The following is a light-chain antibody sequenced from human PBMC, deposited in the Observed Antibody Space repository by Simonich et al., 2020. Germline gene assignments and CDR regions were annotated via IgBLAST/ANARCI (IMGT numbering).Light chain of an antibody. Sequence: DIQMTQSPSTLSAYVGDRVTSTCRAIQSISSWLAWYQQKPGKAPKLLLYKASSLESGVPSRFSGSGSGTEFTLTISSLQPDDFATYYCQQYNSYSYTFGQGTKLEIK. V-gene: IGKV1-5*03. CDR1: QSISSW. CDR2: KAS. CDR3: QQYNSYSYT. J-gene: IGKJ2*01.